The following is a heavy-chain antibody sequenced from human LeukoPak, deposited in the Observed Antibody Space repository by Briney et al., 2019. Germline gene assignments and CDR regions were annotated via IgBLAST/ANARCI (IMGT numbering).Heavy chain of an antibody. J-gene: IGHJ4*02. CDR1: GFTFSSYA. D-gene: IGHD6-19*01. Sequence: GGSLRLSCVASGFTFSSYAMTWVRQAPGKGLEWVSTISGSGGSTHYADSAKGRFTISRDNSKNTLYLQMNSLRAGDTAVYYCAKDRRTDYRGAWYWGQGTLVSVSS. V-gene: IGHV3-23*01. CDR2: ISGSGGST. CDR3: AKDRRTDYRGAWY.